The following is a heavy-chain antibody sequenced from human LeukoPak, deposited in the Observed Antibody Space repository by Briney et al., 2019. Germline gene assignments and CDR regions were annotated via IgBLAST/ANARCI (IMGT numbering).Heavy chain of an antibody. CDR1: GGSISSGGYY. Sequence: SETLSLTCTVSGGSISSGGYYWSWIRQHPGKGLEWIGYIYYSGSTYYNPSLKSRVTISVDTSKNQFSLELSSVTAADTAVYYCAGGLQSNYYYGMDVWGQGTTVTVSS. V-gene: IGHV4-31*03. CDR2: IYYSGST. D-gene: IGHD4-11*01. J-gene: IGHJ6*02. CDR3: AGGLQSNYYYGMDV.